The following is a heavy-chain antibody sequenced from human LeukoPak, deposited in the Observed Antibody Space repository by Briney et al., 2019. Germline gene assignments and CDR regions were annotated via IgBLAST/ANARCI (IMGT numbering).Heavy chain of an antibody. V-gene: IGHV3-7*01. CDR1: GFTFSSYW. Sequence: GGSLRLSCAASGFTFSSYWMSWVRQAPGKGLEWVANIKQDGSEKYYVDSVKGRFTISRDNAKNSLYLQMNSLRAEDTAVYYCARHYCSGGSCWAYYMDVWGKGTTVTISS. J-gene: IGHJ6*03. D-gene: IGHD2-15*01. CDR2: IKQDGSEK. CDR3: ARHYCSGGSCWAYYMDV.